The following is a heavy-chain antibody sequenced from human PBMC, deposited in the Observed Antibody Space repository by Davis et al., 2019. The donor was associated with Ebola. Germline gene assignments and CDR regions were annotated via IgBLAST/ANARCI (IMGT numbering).Heavy chain of an antibody. CDR1: GFTFSSYW. V-gene: IGHV3-30*18. CDR3: AKLDYNDSYLQD. J-gene: IGHJ1*01. D-gene: IGHD4-17*01. CDR2: ISYDGSNK. Sequence: GESLKISCAASGFTFSSYWMHWVRQAPGKGLEWVAVISYDGSNKYYADSVKGRFTISRDNSKNTLYLQMNSLRAEDTAIYYCAKLDYNDSYLQDWGQGTLVTVSS.